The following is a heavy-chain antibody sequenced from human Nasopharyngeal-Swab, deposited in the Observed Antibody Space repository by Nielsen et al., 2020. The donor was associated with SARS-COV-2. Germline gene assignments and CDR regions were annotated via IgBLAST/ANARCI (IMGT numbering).Heavy chain of an antibody. J-gene: IGHJ5*02. Sequence: GGSLRLSCTASGFTFSSYAMNWVRQAPGKGLEWVSSISSSSSYIYYADSVKGRFTISRDNAKNSLYLQMNSLRAEDTAVYYCARGGSASGISYNWFDPWGQGTLVSVSS. CDR2: ISSSSSYI. V-gene: IGHV3-21*01. CDR3: ARGGSASGISYNWFDP. CDR1: GFTFSSYA. D-gene: IGHD3-10*01.